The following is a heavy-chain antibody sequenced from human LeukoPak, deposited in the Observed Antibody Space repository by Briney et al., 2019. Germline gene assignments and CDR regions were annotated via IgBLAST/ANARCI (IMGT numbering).Heavy chain of an antibody. CDR3: ARDDSGWLNY. J-gene: IGHJ4*02. Sequence: ASVKVSCKASGYTFTSYAMHWVRQAPGQRLEWMGWINADNGDTKCSQKFQGRVTITRDTSASTAYMELSSLRSEDTAVYSCARDDSGWLNYWGQGTLVTVSS. CDR2: INADNGDT. D-gene: IGHD6-19*01. V-gene: IGHV1-3*01. CDR1: GYTFTSYA.